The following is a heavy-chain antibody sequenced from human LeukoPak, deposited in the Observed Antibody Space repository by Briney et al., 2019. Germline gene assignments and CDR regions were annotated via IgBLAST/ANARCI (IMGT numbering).Heavy chain of an antibody. CDR2: ISWNSGSI. J-gene: IGHJ4*02. V-gene: IGHV3-9*01. CDR3: AKGPLRPYSSSGYAIDY. D-gene: IGHD6-13*01. CDR1: GFTFDDYA. Sequence: SLRLSCAASGFTFDDYAMHWARQAPGKGLEWVSGISWNSGSICYADSVKGRFTISRDNAKNSLYLQMNSLRAEDTALYYWAKGPLRPYSSSGYAIDYWGQGTLVTVSS.